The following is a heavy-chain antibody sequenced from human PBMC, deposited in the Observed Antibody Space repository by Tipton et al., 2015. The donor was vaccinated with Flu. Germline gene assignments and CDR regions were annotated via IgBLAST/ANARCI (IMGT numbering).Heavy chain of an antibody. D-gene: IGHD3-3*01. CDR3: ARVKNWSGYSLYYYYYYMDV. CDR1: GGSISSYY. Sequence: GLVKPSETLSLTCTVSGGSISSYYWSWIRQPPGKGLEWIGYIYYSGSTNYNPSLKSRVTISVDTSKNQFSLKLSSVTAADTAVYYCARVKNWSGYSLYYYYYYMDVWGKGTTVTVSS. V-gene: IGHV4-59*01. J-gene: IGHJ6*03. CDR2: IYYSGST.